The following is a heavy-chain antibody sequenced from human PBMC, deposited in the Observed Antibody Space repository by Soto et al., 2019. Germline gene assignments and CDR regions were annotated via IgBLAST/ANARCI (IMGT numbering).Heavy chain of an antibody. J-gene: IGHJ3*02. CDR2: ISWNSGSI. V-gene: IGHV3-9*01. D-gene: IGHD3-22*01. CDR1: GFTFDDYA. CDR3: AKDTYYDSSGYYLALNAFDI. Sequence: PGGSLRLSCAASGFTFDDYAMHWVRQAPGKGLEWVSGISWNSGSIGYADSVKGRFTISRDNAKNSLYLQMNSLRAEDTALYYCAKDTYYDSSGYYLALNAFDIWGQGTMVT.